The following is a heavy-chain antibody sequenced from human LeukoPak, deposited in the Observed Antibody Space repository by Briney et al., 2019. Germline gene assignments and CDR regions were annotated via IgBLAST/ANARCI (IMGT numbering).Heavy chain of an antibody. CDR2: IYPSDSDT. V-gene: IGHV5-51*01. CDR1: EYSFATYW. J-gene: IGHJ4*02. D-gene: IGHD1-26*01. Sequence: GESLKISCQGSEYSFATYWIAWLRQMPGKGLEWMGIIYPSDSDTRYSPSLQGQVTISADKSIKTAYLQWSSLKASDTALYYCARPLQGIVGATGFDYWGQGTLVTVSS. CDR3: ARPLQGIVGATGFDY.